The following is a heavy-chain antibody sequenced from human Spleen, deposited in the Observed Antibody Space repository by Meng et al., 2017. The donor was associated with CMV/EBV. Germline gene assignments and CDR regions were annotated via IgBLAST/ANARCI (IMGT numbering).Heavy chain of an antibody. CDR2: IHYTGST. Sequence: SETLSLTCTVSGGSISSSSYYWGWIRQPPGKGLEWTGYIHYTGSTNYNPSLKSRVTISLDTSKKQFSLELSSVTAADTAVYYCARRYNYGYGLDVWGQGTTVTVSS. V-gene: IGHV4-61*05. D-gene: IGHD5-18*01. J-gene: IGHJ6*02. CDR3: ARRYNYGYGLDV. CDR1: GGSISSSSYY.